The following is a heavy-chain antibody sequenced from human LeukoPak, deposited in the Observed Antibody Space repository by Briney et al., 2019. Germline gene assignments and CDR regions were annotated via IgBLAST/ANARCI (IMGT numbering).Heavy chain of an antibody. D-gene: IGHD3-10*01. V-gene: IGHV3-30*18. Sequence: GGSLRLSCAASGFTFSSYGMHWVRQAPGKGLEWVAVISYDGSNKYYADSVKGRFTISRDNSKNTLYLQMNSLRAEDTAVYYCAKVYRYYYGSGSPPGPSIFDYWGQGTLVTVSS. CDR3: AKVYRYYYGSGSPPGPSIFDY. J-gene: IGHJ4*02. CDR2: ISYDGSNK. CDR1: GFTFSSYG.